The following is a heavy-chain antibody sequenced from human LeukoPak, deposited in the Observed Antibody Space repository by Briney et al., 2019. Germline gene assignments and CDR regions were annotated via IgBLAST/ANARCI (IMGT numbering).Heavy chain of an antibody. CDR1: GYTFTSYY. J-gene: IGHJ6*02. CDR3: ARGQGSPLRFLEWLASGYYGMDV. Sequence: GASVKVSCKASGYTFTSYYMHWVRQAPGQGLEWMGIINPSGGSTSYAQKFQGRVTMTRNTSISTAYMELSSLRSEDTAVYYCARGQGSPLRFLEWLASGYYGMDVWGQGTTVTVSS. V-gene: IGHV1-46*01. CDR2: INPSGGST. D-gene: IGHD3-3*01.